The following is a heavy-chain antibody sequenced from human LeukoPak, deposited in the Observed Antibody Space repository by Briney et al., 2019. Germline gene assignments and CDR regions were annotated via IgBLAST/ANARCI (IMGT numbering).Heavy chain of an antibody. D-gene: IGHD6-13*01. J-gene: IGHJ5*02. CDR2: IYYSGST. CDR1: GGSISSYY. Sequence: SETLSLTCTVSGGSISSYYWSWIRQPPGKGLEWIGYIYYSGSTNYNPSLKSRVTISVDTSKSQFSLKLSSVTAADTAVYYCAGQYSSSWRGNWFDPWGQGTLVTVSS. V-gene: IGHV4-59*01. CDR3: AGQYSSSWRGNWFDP.